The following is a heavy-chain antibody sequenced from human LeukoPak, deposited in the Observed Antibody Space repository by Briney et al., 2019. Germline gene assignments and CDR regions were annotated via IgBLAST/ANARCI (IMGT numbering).Heavy chain of an antibody. CDR2: INSDGSST. CDR3: AITYYYDSSGYPVN. D-gene: IGHD3-22*01. V-gene: IGHV3-74*01. CDR1: GFTFSSYW. Sequence: PGGSLRLSCAASGFTFSSYWMHWVRQAPGKGLVWVSRINSDGSSTSYADSVKGRFNISRDNAKNTLYLQMNSLRAEDTAVYYCAITYYYDSSGYPVNWGQGTLVTVSS. J-gene: IGHJ4*02.